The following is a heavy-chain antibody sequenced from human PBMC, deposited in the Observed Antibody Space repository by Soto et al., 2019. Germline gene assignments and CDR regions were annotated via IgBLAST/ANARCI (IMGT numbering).Heavy chain of an antibody. CDR2: INHSGST. Sequence: SETLSLTCAVYGGSFSGYYWSWIRQPPGKGLEWIGEINHSGSTNYNPSLKSRVTISVDTSKNQFSLKLSSVTAADTAVYYCARVTRGILTDFDYWGQGTLVTVS. CDR3: ARVTRGILTDFDY. J-gene: IGHJ4*02. V-gene: IGHV4-34*01. CDR1: GGSFSGYY. D-gene: IGHD3-9*01.